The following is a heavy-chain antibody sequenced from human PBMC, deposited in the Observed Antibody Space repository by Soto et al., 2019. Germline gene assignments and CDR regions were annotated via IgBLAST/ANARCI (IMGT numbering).Heavy chain of an antibody. CDR3: VKDRSPSRSSVGYFDH. V-gene: IGHV3-64D*06. CDR1: GFTFSSYT. J-gene: IGHJ4*02. Sequence: LRLSCSASGFTFSSYTMHWVRQAPGKGLEYVSAISNDAYSTYYADSVKGRFTISRDNSRNTLSLQMNSLRAEDTAVYYCVKDRSPSRSSVGYFDHWGQGNLVTVSS. CDR2: ISNDAYST. D-gene: IGHD6-6*01.